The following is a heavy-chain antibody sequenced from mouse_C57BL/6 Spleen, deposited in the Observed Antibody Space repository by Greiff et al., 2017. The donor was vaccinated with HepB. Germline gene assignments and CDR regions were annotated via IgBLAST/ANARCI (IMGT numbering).Heavy chain of an antibody. CDR2: IYPGDGDT. CDR1: GYAFSSSW. J-gene: IGHJ2*01. V-gene: IGHV1-82*01. Sequence: VQLQQSGPELVKPGASVKISCKASGYAFSSSWMNWVKQRPGKGLEWIGRIYPGDGDTNYNGKFKGKATLTADKSSSTAYMQLSSLTSEDSAVYFCARQGFINTVVAPFDYWGQGTTLTVSS. CDR3: ARQGFINTVVAPFDY. D-gene: IGHD1-1*01.